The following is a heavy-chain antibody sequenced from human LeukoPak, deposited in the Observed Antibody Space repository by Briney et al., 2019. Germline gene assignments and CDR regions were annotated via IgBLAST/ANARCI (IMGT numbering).Heavy chain of an antibody. J-gene: IGHJ4*02. CDR1: GGSISRYY. Sequence: SETLSLTSTVSGGSISRYYWSSIRQPPGKRLEWIGRIYTSEITNYNPSLKSRVTMSLATSKNQLSLKLSSVTAADTAVYYCARGAMVRGVIRNGVYYFDYWGQGTLVTVSS. D-gene: IGHD3-10*01. CDR3: ARGAMVRGVIRNGVYYFDY. V-gene: IGHV4-4*07. CDR2: IYTSEIT.